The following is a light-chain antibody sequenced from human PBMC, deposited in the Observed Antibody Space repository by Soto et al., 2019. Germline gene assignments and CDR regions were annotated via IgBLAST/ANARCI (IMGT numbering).Light chain of an antibody. J-gene: IGKJ4*01. CDR2: AAS. CDR3: QQADSFPLT. Sequence: DIQMTQSPSSVSASVGDRVTITCRASQGISGWLAWYQQKPGEAPQLLIYAASSLQSGVPSRFSGSGGGTDFTLTINSLQPEDFATYYCQQADSFPLTFGGGTKVEIK. CDR1: QGISGW. V-gene: IGKV1-12*01.